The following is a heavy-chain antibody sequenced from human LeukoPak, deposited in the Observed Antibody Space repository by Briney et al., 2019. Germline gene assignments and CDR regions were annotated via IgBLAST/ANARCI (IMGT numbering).Heavy chain of an antibody. J-gene: IGHJ6*02. CDR1: GYSFTDHW. D-gene: IGHD1-26*01. CDR2: IYPGDSDT. CDR3: ARLFTLVGRHGMDV. Sequence: GESLKISCKSFGYSFTDHWVAWVRHMPGKGPEWMGIIYPGDSDTRYSPSFQGRVTISADRSAATAFLHLNSLKASDTAIYYCARLFTLVGRHGMDVWGQGTTVTVSS. V-gene: IGHV5-51*01.